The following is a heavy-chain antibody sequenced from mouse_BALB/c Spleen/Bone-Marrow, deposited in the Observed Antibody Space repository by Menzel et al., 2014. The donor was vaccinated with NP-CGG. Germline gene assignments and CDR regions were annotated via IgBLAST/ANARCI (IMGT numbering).Heavy chain of an antibody. J-gene: IGHJ1*01. CDR1: GYTFTSYW. D-gene: IGHD2-2*01. Sequence: VQLQQSGAELVKPGASVKLSCKASGYTFTSYWMLWVKRRPGQGLEWIGEINPSNGRSNYSEKFKSKATLTVDKSSSTTYMQLSSLTSEDSAVYSCARYNAYDWYFDVWGAGTTVTVYS. CDR2: INPSNGRS. V-gene: IGHV1S81*02. CDR3: ARYNAYDWYFDV.